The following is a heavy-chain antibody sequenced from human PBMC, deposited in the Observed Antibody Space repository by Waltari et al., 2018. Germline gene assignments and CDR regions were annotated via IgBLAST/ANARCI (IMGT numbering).Heavy chain of an antibody. CDR1: GFIFSDYE. J-gene: IGHJ4*02. CDR2: ISITGSTK. CDR3: ARGTGWYSFDF. V-gene: IGHV3-48*03. Sequence: EVRLVESGGGLVQPGGSLRLSCEGSGFIFSDYEINWARQAPGKGLEWVSYISITGSTKQYADSVKGRFTISRDSAKNSVYLRMSSLRVEDTALYYCARGTGWYSFDFWGQGTLVTVSS. D-gene: IGHD6-19*01.